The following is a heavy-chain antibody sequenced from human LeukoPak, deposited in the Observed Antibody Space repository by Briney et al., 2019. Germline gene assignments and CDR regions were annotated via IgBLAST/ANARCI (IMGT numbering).Heavy chain of an antibody. CDR2: INHSGST. Sequence: SETLSLTCAVYGGSFSGFYWSWIRQPPGKGLEWIGEINHSGSTNYNPSLKSRVTISVDTSKNQFSLKLSSVTAADTAVYYCARVSAYYDFWSGYLGRINWFDPWGQGTLVTVSS. V-gene: IGHV4-34*01. CDR1: GGSFSGFY. D-gene: IGHD3-3*01. J-gene: IGHJ5*02. CDR3: ARVSAYYDFWSGYLGRINWFDP.